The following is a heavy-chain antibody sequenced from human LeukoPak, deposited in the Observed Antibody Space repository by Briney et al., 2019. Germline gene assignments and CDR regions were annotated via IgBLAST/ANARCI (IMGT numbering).Heavy chain of an antibody. D-gene: IGHD6-13*01. Sequence: SETLSLTCTVSGGSISSHYWSWIRQPPGKGLEWIGYIYYSGSTNYNPSLKSRVTISVDTSKNQFSLKLSSVTAADTAVYYCEAAGTLTWYWGQGTLVTVSS. CDR1: GGSISSHY. J-gene: IGHJ4*02. CDR2: IYYSGST. V-gene: IGHV4-59*11. CDR3: EAAGTLTWY.